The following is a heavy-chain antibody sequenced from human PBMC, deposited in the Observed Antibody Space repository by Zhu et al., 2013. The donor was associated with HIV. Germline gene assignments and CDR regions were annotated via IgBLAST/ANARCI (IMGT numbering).Heavy chain of an antibody. Sequence: QVQLVQSGAEVKKPGASVKVSCKASGYTFTSYDINWVRQATGQGLEWMGWMNPNSGNTGYAQKFQGRVTMTRNTSISTAYMELSSLRSEDTAVYYCARGSRRIAAAGTGIGYWGQGTLVTVSS. CDR2: MNPNSGNT. CDR3: ARGSRRIAAAGTGIGY. J-gene: IGHJ4*02. D-gene: IGHD6-13*01. CDR1: GYTFTSYD. V-gene: IGHV1-8*01.